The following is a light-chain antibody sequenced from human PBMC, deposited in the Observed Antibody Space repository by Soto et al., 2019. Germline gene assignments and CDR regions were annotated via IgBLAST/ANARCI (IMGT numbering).Light chain of an antibody. V-gene: IGKV1-39*01. J-gene: IGKJ1*01. CDR3: QQTYSMPWT. CDR1: QSVGTY. Sequence: DIQMTQSPSSLSGSLGDSVTLSCRASQSVGTYLHWYQQKPGTVPRLLISRASSVRSGVPPRFSGSGSGRDFTLTISSLRPEDIGTYFCQQTYSMPWTFGPGTRVEI. CDR2: RAS.